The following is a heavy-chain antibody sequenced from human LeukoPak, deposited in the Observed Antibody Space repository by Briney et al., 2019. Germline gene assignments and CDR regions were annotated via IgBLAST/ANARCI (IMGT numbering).Heavy chain of an antibody. CDR3: ARGRGSYYGDY. Sequence: GGSLRLSCAAPGFTFSSYAMHWVRQAPGKGLEWVAVISYDGSNKYYADSVKGRFTISRDNSKNTLYLQMNSLRAEDTAVYYCARGRGSYYGDYWGQGTLVTVSS. CDR2: ISYDGSNK. D-gene: IGHD1-26*01. CDR1: GFTFSSYA. J-gene: IGHJ4*02. V-gene: IGHV3-30*01.